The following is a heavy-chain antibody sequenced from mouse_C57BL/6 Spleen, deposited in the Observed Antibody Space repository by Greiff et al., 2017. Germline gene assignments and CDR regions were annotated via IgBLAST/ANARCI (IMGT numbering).Heavy chain of an antibody. CDR2: INPNNGGT. CDR3: ARSWSNYADY. Sequence: VQLKQSGPELVKPGASVKISCKASGYTFTDYYMNWVKQSHGKSLEWIGDINPNNGGTSYNQKFKGKATLTVDKSSSTAYMELRSLTSADSAVYYCARSWSNYADYWGQGTTLTVSS. CDR1: GYTFTDYY. D-gene: IGHD2-5*01. V-gene: IGHV1-26*01. J-gene: IGHJ2*01.